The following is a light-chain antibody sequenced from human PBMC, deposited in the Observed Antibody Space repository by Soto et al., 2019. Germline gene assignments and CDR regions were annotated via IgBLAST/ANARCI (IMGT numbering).Light chain of an antibody. CDR3: SSYSSSATPYV. CDR1: SSDIGPYNY. Sequence: LTQPASVSGSPGQSITISCIGTSSDIGPYNYVSWYQQHPDKAPKLILYEVTNRPSGASDRFSGSKSGNAAFLTISGLQAEDEADYYCSSYSSSATPYVFGTGTKVAGL. CDR2: EVT. V-gene: IGLV2-14*01. J-gene: IGLJ1*01.